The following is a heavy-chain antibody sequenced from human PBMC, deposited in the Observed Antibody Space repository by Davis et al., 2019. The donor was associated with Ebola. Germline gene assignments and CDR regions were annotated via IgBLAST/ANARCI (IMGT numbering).Heavy chain of an antibody. CDR2: INQDGSDK. CDR1: GFTFSYYW. Sequence: GESLKISCAASGFTFSYYWMSWVRQAPGKGLEWVAKINQDGSDKYYVDSVKGRFTISRDNAKNSLYLQMNSLRAEDTAVYYCARTSPTEHFDYWGQGTLVTVSS. J-gene: IGHJ4*02. V-gene: IGHV3-7*01. CDR3: ARTSPTEHFDY.